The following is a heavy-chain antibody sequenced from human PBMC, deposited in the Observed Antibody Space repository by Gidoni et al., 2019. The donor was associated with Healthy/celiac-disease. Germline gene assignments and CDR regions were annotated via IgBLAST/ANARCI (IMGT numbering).Heavy chain of an antibody. CDR3: AKDMAPAQQQLVLDY. V-gene: IGHV3-9*01. J-gene: IGHJ4*02. CDR2: ISWNSGSI. Sequence: EVQLVESGGGLVQPGRSLRPSCAASGFTFVDYAMHWVRQAPGKGLEWVSGISWNSGSIGYADSVKGRFTISRDNAKNSLYLQMNSLRAEDTALYYCAKDMAPAQQQLVLDYWGQGTLVTVSS. CDR1: GFTFVDYA. D-gene: IGHD6-13*01.